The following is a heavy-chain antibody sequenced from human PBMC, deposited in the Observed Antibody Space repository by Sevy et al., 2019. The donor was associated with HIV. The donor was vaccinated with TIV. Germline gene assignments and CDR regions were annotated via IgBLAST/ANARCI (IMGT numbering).Heavy chain of an antibody. CDR2: INHTGST. CDR1: GGSFSGYY. J-gene: IGHJ5*02. CDR3: ARAPPIVVVPGAPSWFDP. Sequence: SETLSLTCAVYGGSFSGYYWNWIRQPPGKGLEWIGEINHTGSTNYNPSLKSRVTISVDTSKPHVSLKLGSVTAADTAIYYCARAPPIVVVPGAPSWFDPWGQGTLVTVSS. V-gene: IGHV4-34*01. D-gene: IGHD2-2*01.